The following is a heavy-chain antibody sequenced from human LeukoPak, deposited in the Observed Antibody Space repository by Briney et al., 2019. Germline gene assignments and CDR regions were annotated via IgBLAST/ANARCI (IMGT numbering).Heavy chain of an antibody. CDR2: ISYSGST. CDR1: GGSISSYY. V-gene: IGHV4-59*01. J-gene: IGHJ5*02. CDR3: AREPRFDSSGYLNWFDP. D-gene: IGHD3-22*01. Sequence: PSETLSLTCTVSGGSISSYYWSWIRQPPGKGLEWIACISYSGSTKYNPSLKSRVTISVDTSKNQLSLKLSSVTAADTAVYYCAREPRFDSSGYLNWFDPWGQGTLVTASA.